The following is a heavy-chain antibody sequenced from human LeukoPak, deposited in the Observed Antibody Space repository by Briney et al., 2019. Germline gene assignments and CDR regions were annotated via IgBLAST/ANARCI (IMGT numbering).Heavy chain of an antibody. Sequence: GGSLRLSCAASGFTFNSYGMHWVRQAPGEGLEWVAVIWYDGSNKYYADSVKGRFTISRDNSKNTLYLQMNSLRAEDTAVYYCARDLRRYSSGWYSGYWGQGALVTVSS. CDR2: IWYDGSNK. D-gene: IGHD6-19*01. CDR1: GFTFNSYG. V-gene: IGHV3-33*01. CDR3: ARDLRRYSSGWYSGY. J-gene: IGHJ4*02.